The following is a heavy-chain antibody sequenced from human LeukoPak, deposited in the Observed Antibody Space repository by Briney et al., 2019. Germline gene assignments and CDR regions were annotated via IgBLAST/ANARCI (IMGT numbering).Heavy chain of an antibody. CDR2: ISSSGSTL. CDR3: PRSIPAGNHR. CDR1: GFTFSDYY. D-gene: IGHD2-2*01. V-gene: IGHV3-11*01. Sequence: GGSLRRSGAASGFTFSDYYMSWIRQAPGNGLEWVSYISSSGSTLDYADSAKGRFTISRDNAQNSLYLQMNSLRAEDTAVYYCPRSIPAGNHRWGQGTLVTVSS. J-gene: IGHJ4*02.